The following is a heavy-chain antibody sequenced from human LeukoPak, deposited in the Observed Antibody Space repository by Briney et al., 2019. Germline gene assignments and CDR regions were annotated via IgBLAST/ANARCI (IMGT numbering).Heavy chain of an antibody. CDR1: GFTFSSYG. CDR2: ISYDGSNK. D-gene: IGHD6-13*01. CDR3: AKDVSSSLDY. Sequence: GGSLGLSCAASGFTFSSYGMHWVRQAPGKGLEWVAVISYDGSNKYYADSVKGRFTISRDNSKNTLYLQMNSLRAEDTAVYYCAKDVSSSLDYWGQGTLVTVSS. V-gene: IGHV3-30*18. J-gene: IGHJ4*02.